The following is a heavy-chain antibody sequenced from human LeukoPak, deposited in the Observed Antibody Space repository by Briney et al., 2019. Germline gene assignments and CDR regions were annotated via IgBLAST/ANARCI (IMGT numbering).Heavy chain of an antibody. Sequence: ASVKVSCKASGYTFTSYGISWVRQAPGQGLERMGWISAYNGNTNYAQKLQGRVTMTTDTSTSTAYMELRSLRSDDTAVYYCSIVVVPAAIGGYWFDPWGQGTLVTVSS. CDR1: GYTFTSYG. CDR3: SIVVVPAAIGGYWFDP. V-gene: IGHV1-18*01. CDR2: ISAYNGNT. D-gene: IGHD2-2*01. J-gene: IGHJ5*02.